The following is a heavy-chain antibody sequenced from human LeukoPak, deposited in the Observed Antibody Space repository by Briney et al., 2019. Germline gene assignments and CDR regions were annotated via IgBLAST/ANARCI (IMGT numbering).Heavy chain of an antibody. CDR2: IYYSGST. CDR3: ARSPYDFWSGYPNWFDP. D-gene: IGHD3-3*01. J-gene: IGHJ5*02. V-gene: IGHV4-39*01. Sequence: PSETLSLTCTVSGGSISSSSYYWGWIRQPPGKGLKWIGSIYYSGSTYYNPSLKSRVTISVDTSKNQFSLKLSSVTAADTAVYYCARSPYDFWSGYPNWFDPWGQGTLVTVSS. CDR1: GGSISSSSYY.